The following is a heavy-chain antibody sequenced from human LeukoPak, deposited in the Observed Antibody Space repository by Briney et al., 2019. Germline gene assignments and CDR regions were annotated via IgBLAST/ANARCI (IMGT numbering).Heavy chain of an antibody. D-gene: IGHD3-22*01. Sequence: SVKVSCKASGYTFTSYGISWVRQAPGQGLEWMGWISAYNGNTNYAQKLQGRVTMTTDTSTSTAYMGLRSLRSDDTAVYYCARANYYDSSGYYYYGMDVWGQGTTVTVSS. J-gene: IGHJ6*02. V-gene: IGHV1-18*01. CDR3: ARANYYDSSGYYYYGMDV. CDR2: ISAYNGNT. CDR1: GYTFTSYG.